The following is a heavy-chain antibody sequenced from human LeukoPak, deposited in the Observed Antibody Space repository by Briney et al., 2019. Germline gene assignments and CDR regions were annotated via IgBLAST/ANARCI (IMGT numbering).Heavy chain of an antibody. CDR2: INHSGST. J-gene: IGHJ4*02. V-gene: IGHV4-34*01. Sequence: PSETLSLTCAVYGGSFSGYYWSWIRQPPGKGLEWIGEINHSGSTNYNPSLKSRVTISVDTSKNQFSLKLSSVTAADTAVYYCARSAGATNYFDYWGQGTLVTVSS. D-gene: IGHD1-26*01. CDR1: GGSFSGYY. CDR3: ARSAGATNYFDY.